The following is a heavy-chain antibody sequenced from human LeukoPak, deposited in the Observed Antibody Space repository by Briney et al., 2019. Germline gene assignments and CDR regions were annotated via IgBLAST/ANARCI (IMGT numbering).Heavy chain of an antibody. Sequence: PSETLSLTCTVSGGSISSYYSSWIRQPPGKGLEWIGYIYYSGSTNYNPSLKSRVTISVDTSKDQFSLKLSSVTAADTAVYYCARDPGFLDYWGQGTLVTVSS. V-gene: IGHV4-59*01. J-gene: IGHJ4*02. CDR2: IYYSGST. CDR3: ARDPGFLDY. CDR1: GGSISSYY. D-gene: IGHD2-21*01.